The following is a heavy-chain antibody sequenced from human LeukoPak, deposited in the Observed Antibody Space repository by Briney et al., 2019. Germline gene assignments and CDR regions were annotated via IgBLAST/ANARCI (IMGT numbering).Heavy chain of an antibody. CDR2: ISAYNGHT. CDR1: GYNLFSYG. D-gene: IGHD3-9*01. J-gene: IGHJ4*02. CDR3: ARGYVVVPLDV. Sequence: ASVKVSYKASGYNLFSYGFSWVRQAPGQGLEWMGWISAYNGHTNYAEKFQDRVTMTTDTSTRTGYMELRSLRSDDTAVYYCARGYVVVPLDVWGQGTLVTVSS. V-gene: IGHV1-18*01.